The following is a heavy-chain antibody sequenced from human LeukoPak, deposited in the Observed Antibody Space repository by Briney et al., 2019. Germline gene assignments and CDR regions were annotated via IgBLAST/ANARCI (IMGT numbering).Heavy chain of an antibody. CDR1: GYSISSGYS. J-gene: IGHJ3*02. Sequence: KPSETLSLTCAVSGYSISSGYSWGWIRQPPGEGVELIGSIYHSGGTYYNPSLKSRVTISLDTSKNQFSLRLSSVTVADTAVYYCARQDVGCSSASCYWALGAFDIWGQGTMVTVSS. D-gene: IGHD2-2*01. CDR3: ARQDVGCSSASCYWALGAFDI. V-gene: IGHV4-38-2*01. CDR2: IYHSGGT.